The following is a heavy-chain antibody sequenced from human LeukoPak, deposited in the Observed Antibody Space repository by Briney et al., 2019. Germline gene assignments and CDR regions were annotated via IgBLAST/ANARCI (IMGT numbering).Heavy chain of an antibody. J-gene: IGHJ4*02. CDR3: ARDRVTTIDY. D-gene: IGHD4-11*01. Sequence: GGSLRLSCAASGFTFSSYWMHWVRQAPGKGLAWVSRINSDGSSTSYADSVKGRFTISRDNAKNALYLQMNSLRAEDTAVYYCARDRVTTIDYWGQGTLVTVSS. CDR1: GFTFSSYW. V-gene: IGHV3-74*01. CDR2: INSDGSST.